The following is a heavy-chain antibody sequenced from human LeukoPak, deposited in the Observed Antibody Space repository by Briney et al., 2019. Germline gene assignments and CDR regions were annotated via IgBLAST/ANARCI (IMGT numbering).Heavy chain of an antibody. V-gene: IGHV4-59*01. CDR2: IYYSGST. D-gene: IGHD3-10*01. CDR1: GSSISSYI. J-gene: IGHJ4*02. Sequence: SETLSLSRAAAGSSISSYIRWWLQQPAGEGLERVWFIYYSGSTNYAHYLQGRVTISVDTSKNQFSLKLSSVTAADTAVYYCVIRYYYGSGSFFFYYWGQGTLVTGFS. CDR3: VIRYYYGSGSFFFYY.